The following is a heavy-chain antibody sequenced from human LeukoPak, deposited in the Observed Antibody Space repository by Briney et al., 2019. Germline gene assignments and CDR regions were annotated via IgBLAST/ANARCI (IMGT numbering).Heavy chain of an antibody. CDR1: GGSISSGSYY. J-gene: IGHJ5*02. CDR2: IYTSGST. Sequence: SETLSLTCTVSGGSISSGSYYWSWIRQPAGKGLEWIGRIYTSGSTNYNPSLKSRVTISVDTSKNQFSLKLSSVTAADTAVYYCARGIRQWGMAPRFDPWGQGTLVTVSS. CDR3: ARGIRQWGMAPRFDP. D-gene: IGHD3-16*01. V-gene: IGHV4-61*02.